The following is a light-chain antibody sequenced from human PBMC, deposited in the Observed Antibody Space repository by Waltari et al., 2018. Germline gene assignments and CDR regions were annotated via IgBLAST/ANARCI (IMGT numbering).Light chain of an antibody. CDR2: HAS. CDR1: QSISSSY. CDR3: QQRHNWPLT. V-gene: IGKV3D-20*02. Sequence: DIVLTQSPGTLSLSPGESVTLSCRASQSISSSYVAWYQQKSGQAPRLIMYHASTRATGIPDRFSGRGSVRDFSLSISSLEPEDFAVYYCQQRHNWPLTFGGGTKVEIK. J-gene: IGKJ4*01.